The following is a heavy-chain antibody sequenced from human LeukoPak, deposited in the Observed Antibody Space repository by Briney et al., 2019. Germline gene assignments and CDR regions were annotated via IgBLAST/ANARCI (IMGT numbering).Heavy chain of an antibody. J-gene: IGHJ4*02. D-gene: IGHD3-22*01. CDR3: ARGTFYYDSSHDLFDY. V-gene: IGHV4-34*01. CDR1: GGSFSGYY. CDR2: INHSGST. Sequence: SETLSLTCAVYGGSFSGYYWSWIRQPPGKGLEWIGEINHSGSTNYNPSLKSRVTMSVDTSKNQFSLKLSSVTAADTAAYYCARGTFYYDSSHDLFDYWGQGTLVTVSS.